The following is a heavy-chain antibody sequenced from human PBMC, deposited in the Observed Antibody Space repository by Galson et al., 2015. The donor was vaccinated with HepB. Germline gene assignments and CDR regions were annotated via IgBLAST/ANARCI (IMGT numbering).Heavy chain of an antibody. CDR2: ISYDGRNK. Sequence: SLRLSCAASGFTFSRYAIHWVRQAPGKGLEWVAVISYDGRNKKYGDTVEGRFTISRDNSRDTLSVHMDRLTVEDTAIYYCAKGDVAYSSSSGGFHYWGQGILATVSS. D-gene: IGHD6-6*01. V-gene: IGHV3-30*18. J-gene: IGHJ4*02. CDR3: AKGDVAYSSSSGGFHY. CDR1: GFTFSRYA.